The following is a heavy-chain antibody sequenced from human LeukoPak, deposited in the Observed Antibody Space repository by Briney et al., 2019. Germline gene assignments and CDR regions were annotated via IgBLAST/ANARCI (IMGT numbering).Heavy chain of an antibody. Sequence: ASVKVSCKAPGYTFTSYDINWVRQATGQGLEWMGWMNPNSGNTGYAQKFQGRVTMTRDTSISTAYMELSSLRSEDTAVYYCARAPSIYCSSTSCYLSDYWGQGTLVTVSS. D-gene: IGHD2-2*01. CDR2: MNPNSGNT. J-gene: IGHJ4*02. CDR3: ARAPSIYCSSTSCYLSDY. CDR1: GYTFTSYD. V-gene: IGHV1-8*01.